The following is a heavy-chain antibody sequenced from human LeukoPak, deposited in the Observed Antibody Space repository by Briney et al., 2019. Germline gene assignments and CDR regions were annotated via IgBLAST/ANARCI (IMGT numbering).Heavy chain of an antibody. CDR2: ISSSGSTT. D-gene: IGHD5-24*01. CDR1: GFTFSDYY. V-gene: IGHV3-11*04. Sequence: GGSLRLSRAASGFTFSDYYMSWIRQAPGKGLEWVSYISSSGSTTYYADSVKGRFTISRDNAKNSLYLQMNSLRAEDTAVYYCARDPTEMATAYFDYWGQGTLVTVSS. CDR3: ARDPTEMATAYFDY. J-gene: IGHJ4*02.